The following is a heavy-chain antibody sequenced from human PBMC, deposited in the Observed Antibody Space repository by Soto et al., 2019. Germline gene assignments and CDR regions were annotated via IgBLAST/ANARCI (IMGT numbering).Heavy chain of an antibody. V-gene: IGHV3-53*01. D-gene: IGHD6-19*01. J-gene: IGHJ4*02. CDR2: IYSGGST. CDR1: GFTVSSNY. CDR3: ASHLAVAGTDY. Sequence: VGSLRLSCAASGFTVSSNYMSWVRQAPGKGLEWVSVIYSGGSTYYADSVKGRFTISRDNSKNTLYLQMNSLRAEDTAVYYCASHLAVAGTDYWGQGTLVTVSS.